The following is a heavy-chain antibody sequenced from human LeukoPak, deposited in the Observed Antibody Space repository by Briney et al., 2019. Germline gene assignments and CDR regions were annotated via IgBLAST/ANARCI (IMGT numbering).Heavy chain of an antibody. V-gene: IGHV4-38-2*02. J-gene: IGHJ5*02. CDR3: ARGTDYYDSSGWLDP. CDR2: IHHSGST. Sequence: PSETLSLTCTVSGDCISSGHYWDWIRQPPGRGLEWIGSIHHSGSTWYNPSLKSRVTISLDTSQIQISLRVASVTAADTAVYYCARGTDYYDSSGWLDPWGQGTLVTVSS. CDR1: GDCISSGHY. D-gene: IGHD3-22*01.